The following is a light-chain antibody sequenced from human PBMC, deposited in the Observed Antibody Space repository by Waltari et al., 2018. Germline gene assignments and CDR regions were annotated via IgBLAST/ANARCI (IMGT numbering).Light chain of an antibody. CDR3: LQTYSTLMFS. CDR2: DAS. J-gene: IGKJ3*01. Sequence: DIQMTQSPSSLSASVGDRVTLTCRASQSITNYLSWYQHKLGEAPNLLVYDASTLVSGVPSRFNGSGSGTEFTLTISSLQHEDLATYYCLQTYSTLMFSFGPGTKVDL. V-gene: IGKV1-39*01. CDR1: QSITNY.